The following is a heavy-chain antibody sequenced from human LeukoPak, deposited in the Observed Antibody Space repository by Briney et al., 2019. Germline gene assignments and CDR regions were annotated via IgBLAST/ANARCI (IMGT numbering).Heavy chain of an antibody. CDR2: IYYSGST. CDR1: GGSISSYY. Sequence: TSETLSLTCTVSGGSISSYYWSWIRQPPGKGLEWIGYIYYSGSTNYNPSLKSRVTILVDTSKNQFSLKLSSVTAADTAVYYCARDLDGMDVWGQGTTVTVSS. CDR3: ARDLDGMDV. V-gene: IGHV4-59*01. J-gene: IGHJ6*02.